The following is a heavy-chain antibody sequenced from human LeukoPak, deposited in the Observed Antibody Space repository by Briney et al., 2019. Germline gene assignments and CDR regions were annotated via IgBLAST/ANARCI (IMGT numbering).Heavy chain of an antibody. CDR3: ARERPIVVVVAATDLDY. CDR2: INPNSGDT. J-gene: IGHJ4*02. Sequence: GASVKVSCKTSGYTFTDYYLHWVRQAPGQGLEWMGWINPNSGDTGYAQKFQGRVTMTRDTSITTAYMELTNLRSDDTAVYYCARERPIVVVVAATDLDYWGQGTLVTVSS. CDR1: GYTFTDYY. D-gene: IGHD2-15*01. V-gene: IGHV1-2*02.